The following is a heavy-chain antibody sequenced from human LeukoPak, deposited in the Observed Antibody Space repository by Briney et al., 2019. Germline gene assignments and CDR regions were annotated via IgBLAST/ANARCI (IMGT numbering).Heavy chain of an antibody. CDR1: GFSLSPGGVG. CDR2: IYWDDDK. J-gene: IGHJ3*02. V-gene: IGHV2-5*02. Sequence: SGPTLAKLTHTLTLTCTFSGFSLSPGGVGVGWIRQPPGKALECLALIYWDDDKRYSPSLRSRLTITKDTSKNQVVLTMTNMDPVDTATYYCAHGGGPDTFDIWGQGTMVTVSS. CDR3: AHGGGPDTFDI. D-gene: IGHD2-15*01.